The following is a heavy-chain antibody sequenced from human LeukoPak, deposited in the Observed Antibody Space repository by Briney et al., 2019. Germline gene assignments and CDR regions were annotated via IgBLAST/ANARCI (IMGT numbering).Heavy chain of an antibody. J-gene: IGHJ3*02. CDR3: ARGPYSYDSSGAFDI. CDR1: GGSFSGYY. CDR2: INHSGST. Sequence: SETLSLTCAVYGGSFSGYYWSWLRQPPGKGLEWIGEINHSGSTNYNPSLKSRVTISVDTSKNQFSLKLSFVTAADTAVYFCARGPYSYDSSGAFDIWGQGTMVTVSS. V-gene: IGHV4-34*01. D-gene: IGHD3-22*01.